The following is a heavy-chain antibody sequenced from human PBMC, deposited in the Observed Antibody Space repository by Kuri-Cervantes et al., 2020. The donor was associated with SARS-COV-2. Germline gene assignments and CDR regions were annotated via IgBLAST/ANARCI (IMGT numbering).Heavy chain of an antibody. D-gene: IGHD3-22*01. CDR3: ASMIGIGYYYYYMDV. V-gene: IGHV1-18*01. Sequence: ASVKVSCKASGYAFISYSISWMRQAPGQGLEWMGWISVYNDNTNYAQKLQGRVTMTTDTSTSTAYMGLRSLRSEDTAVYYCASMIGIGYYYYYMDVWGKGTTVTVSS. CDR2: ISVYNDNT. J-gene: IGHJ6*03. CDR1: GYAFISYS.